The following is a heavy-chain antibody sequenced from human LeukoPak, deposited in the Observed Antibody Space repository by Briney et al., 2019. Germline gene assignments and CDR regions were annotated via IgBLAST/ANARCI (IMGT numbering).Heavy chain of an antibody. CDR3: VRQGLQSGTYPAY. D-gene: IGHD1-26*01. Sequence: GESLKISCKGSGYSFTSYWIGWVRQMPGKGLEWMGIIYPGDSDTRYSPSFQGRVTISADKSVTTAYLEWNSLKASDTALYYCVRQGLQSGTYPAYWGPGTLVTVSS. CDR1: GYSFTSYW. CDR2: IYPGDSDT. J-gene: IGHJ4*02. V-gene: IGHV5-51*01.